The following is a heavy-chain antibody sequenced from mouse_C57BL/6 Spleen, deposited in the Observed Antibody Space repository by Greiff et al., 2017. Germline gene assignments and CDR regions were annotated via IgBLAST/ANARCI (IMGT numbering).Heavy chain of an antibody. CDR1: GYTFTDYY. D-gene: IGHD2-12*01. Sequence: EVQLQQSGPELVKPGASVKISCKASGYTFTDYYMNWVKQSHGKSLEWIGDINPNNGGTSYNQKFKGKATLTVDKSSSTAYMELRSLTSEDSAVYYCATPAYYSPLGYAMDYWGQGTSVTVSS. V-gene: IGHV1-26*01. CDR2: INPNNGGT. CDR3: ATPAYYSPLGYAMDY. J-gene: IGHJ4*01.